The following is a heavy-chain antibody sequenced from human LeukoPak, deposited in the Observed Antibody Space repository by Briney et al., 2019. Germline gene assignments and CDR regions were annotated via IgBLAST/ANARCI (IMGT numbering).Heavy chain of an antibody. J-gene: IGHJ6*02. Sequence: PSETLSLTCTVSGGSISSYYWSWIRQPPGKGLEWIGYIYYSGSTNYNPSLKSRDTISVDTSKNQFPLKLSSVTAADTAVYYCARDQGYYYGMDVWGQGTTVTVSS. CDR1: GGSISSYY. CDR3: ARDQGYYYGMDV. CDR2: IYYSGST. V-gene: IGHV4-59*01.